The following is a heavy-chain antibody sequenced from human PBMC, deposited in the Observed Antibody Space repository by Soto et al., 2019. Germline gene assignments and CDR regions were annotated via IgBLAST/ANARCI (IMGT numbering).Heavy chain of an antibody. CDR3: ARDLNHLYRAFDI. D-gene: IGHD2-2*02. V-gene: IGHV1-69*13. Sequence: GASVKVSCKASGGTFSSYAISWVRQAPGQGLEWMGGIIPIFGTANYAQKFQGRVTITADESTSTAYMELSSLRSEDTAVYYCARDLNHLYRAFDIWGQGTMVTV. CDR1: GGTFSSYA. CDR2: IIPIFGTA. J-gene: IGHJ3*02.